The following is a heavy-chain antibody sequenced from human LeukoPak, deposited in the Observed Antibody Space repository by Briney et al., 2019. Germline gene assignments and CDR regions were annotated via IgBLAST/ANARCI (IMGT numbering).Heavy chain of an antibody. Sequence: SETLSLTCTVSGGSISTYYWSWIRQSPGKGLEWIGYIYYSGSTNYNPSLKSRVTIPVDTSKNQFSLKLSSVTAADTAVYYCARHRAAAGKDWDYWGQGTLVTVSS. CDR3: ARHRAAAGKDWDY. V-gene: IGHV4-59*08. CDR1: GGSISTYY. CDR2: IYYSGST. D-gene: IGHD6-13*01. J-gene: IGHJ4*02.